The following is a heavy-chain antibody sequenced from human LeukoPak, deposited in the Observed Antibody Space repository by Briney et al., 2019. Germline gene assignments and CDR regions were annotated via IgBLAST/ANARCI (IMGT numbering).Heavy chain of an antibody. CDR1: GFNFNSYD. V-gene: IGHV3-30*18. CDR3: AKDFRGYSDH. J-gene: IGHJ4*02. CDR2: ISYDGSNK. D-gene: IGHD5-12*01. Sequence: GRSLRLPCAASGFNFNSYDMHWVRQAPGKGLEWVAVISYDGSNKYYADSVKGRLTISRDNSKNTLYLQMNSLRAEDTAVFYCAKDFRGYSDHWGQGTLVTVSS.